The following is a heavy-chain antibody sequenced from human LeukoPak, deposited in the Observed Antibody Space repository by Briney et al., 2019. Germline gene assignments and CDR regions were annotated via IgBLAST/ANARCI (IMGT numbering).Heavy chain of an antibody. D-gene: IGHD4-17*01. V-gene: IGHV3-23*01. CDR1: GFTFSSYA. CDR3: AKDIYGDYEYYLDY. J-gene: IGHJ4*02. Sequence: GGSLRLSCAASGFTFSSYAMSWVRQAPGKRLEWVSTISSGGGSTYYADSVRGRFTISRDNSKNTVFLQMNSLRAEDTAVYYCAKDIYGDYEYYLDYWGQGTLVTVSS. CDR2: ISSGGGST.